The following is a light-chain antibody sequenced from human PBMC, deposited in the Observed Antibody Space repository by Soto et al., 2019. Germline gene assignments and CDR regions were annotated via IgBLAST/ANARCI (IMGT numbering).Light chain of an antibody. CDR3: QQYSITPWT. V-gene: IGKV4-1*01. CDR1: QSGLYSSNNKNY. CDR2: WTS. J-gene: IGKJ1*01. Sequence: DIVMTQSPDSLAVSLGERATINCKSSQSGLYSSNNKNYLAWYQQKPGQPPKLLIYWTSTRESGVPDRFSGCGSGTDFTLPISSLQAELVAVYFCQQYSITPWTFGPHTRVEIK.